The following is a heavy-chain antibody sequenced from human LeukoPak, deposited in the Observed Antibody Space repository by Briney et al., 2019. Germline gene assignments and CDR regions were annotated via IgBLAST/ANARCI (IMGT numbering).Heavy chain of an antibody. D-gene: IGHD5-18*01. J-gene: IGHJ4*02. Sequence: GGSLRLSCAASGFIFYSYSMNWVRQVPGKGLEWVSSIASGSTYINYADSVKGRFTISRDNAKNSLYLQMNSLRAEDTAVYYCARDGHSYGFFDYWGQGTLVIVSS. CDR1: GFIFYSYS. CDR3: ARDGHSYGFFDY. V-gene: IGHV3-21*01. CDR2: IASGSTYI.